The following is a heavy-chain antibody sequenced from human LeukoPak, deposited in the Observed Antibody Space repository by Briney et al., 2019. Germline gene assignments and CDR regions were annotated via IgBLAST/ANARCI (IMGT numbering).Heavy chain of an antibody. J-gene: IGHJ4*02. D-gene: IGHD6-13*01. CDR2: ITLSSSTI. CDR1: GFNFNNYN. CDR3: AREPSYTSSWYTSCDY. Sequence: GGSLRLSCVASGFNFNNYNMNWVRQAPGKGLEWVSYITLSSSTIYYADSVKGRFTISRDNAKNSVYLQMDSLRAEDTAVYYCAREPSYTSSWYTSCDYWGQGTLVTVSS. V-gene: IGHV3-48*01.